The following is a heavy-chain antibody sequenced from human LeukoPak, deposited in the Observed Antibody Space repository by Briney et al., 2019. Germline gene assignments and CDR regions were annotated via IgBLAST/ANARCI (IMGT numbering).Heavy chain of an antibody. V-gene: IGHV4-59*01. CDR2: IYYSGST. Sequence: SETLSLTCTVSGGSISNYYCSWIRQSPGKGLEWIGYIYYSGSTKYNPSLKSRVTMSVDTSKNQFSLKLSSVTAADTAVYYCARKGYCSAGTCYVDYWGQGTLVTVSS. CDR1: GGSISNYY. J-gene: IGHJ4*02. CDR3: ARKGYCSAGTCYVDY. D-gene: IGHD2-15*01.